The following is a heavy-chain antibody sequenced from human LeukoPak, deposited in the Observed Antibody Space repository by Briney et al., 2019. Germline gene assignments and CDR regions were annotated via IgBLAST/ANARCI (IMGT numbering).Heavy chain of an antibody. V-gene: IGHV3-23*01. CDR2: ISGSGGST. D-gene: IGHD2-2*01. J-gene: IGHJ4*02. CDR1: GFTFSSYA. CDR3: AKGGWCSSTSCYADY. Sequence: PGGSLRLSCAASGFTFSSYAMSWVRQAPGKGLEWVSAISGSGGSTYYADSVKGRFTISRDNSKNTLYLQMNSLRAEDTAVYYCAKGGWCSSTSCYADYWGQGTLVTVSS.